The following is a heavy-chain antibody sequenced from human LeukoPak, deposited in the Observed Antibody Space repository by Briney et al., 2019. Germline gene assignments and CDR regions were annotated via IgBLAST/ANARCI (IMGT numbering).Heavy chain of an antibody. CDR2: IYYSGST. Sequence: SETLSLTCTVSGGSISSYYWSWIRQPPGKGLEWIGYIYYSGSTNYNPSLKSRVTISVDTSKNQFSLKLSSVTAADTAVYYCARDTGYNTFDYWGQGTLVTVFS. CDR1: GGSISSYY. V-gene: IGHV4-59*01. D-gene: IGHD5-24*01. J-gene: IGHJ4*02. CDR3: ARDTGYNTFDY.